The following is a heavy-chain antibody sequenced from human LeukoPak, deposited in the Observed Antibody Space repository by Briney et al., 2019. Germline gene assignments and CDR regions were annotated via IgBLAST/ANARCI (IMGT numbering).Heavy chain of an antibody. J-gene: IGHJ3*02. V-gene: IGHV3-64*02. CDR2: VRSNGGST. D-gene: IGHD3-22*01. Sequence: PGGSLRLSCAASGFTFSMYDMNRVRQAPGKGLEYVSVVRSNGGSTFYGESVRGRFTMSRDNSKNTLSLQTGSLRDDDMGVYYCARDTPMGLNYYDSSGHAFDIWGQGTMVTVSS. CDR3: ARDTPMGLNYYDSSGHAFDI. CDR1: GFTFSMYD.